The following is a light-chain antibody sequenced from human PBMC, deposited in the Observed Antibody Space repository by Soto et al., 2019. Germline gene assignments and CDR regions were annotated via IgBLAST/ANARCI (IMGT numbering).Light chain of an antibody. CDR3: AAWDDTVRSYV. CDR2: RNN. J-gene: IGLJ1*01. Sequence: QSVLTQPPSVSETPGQRVTISCSGSISNIGNNYVHWFQQLPGTAPKVLSNRNNQRPSGVPDRFSGSKSGTSASLAISGLRSEDEAEYYCAAWDDTVRSYVFGTGTKVTVL. V-gene: IGLV1-47*01. CDR1: ISNIGNNY.